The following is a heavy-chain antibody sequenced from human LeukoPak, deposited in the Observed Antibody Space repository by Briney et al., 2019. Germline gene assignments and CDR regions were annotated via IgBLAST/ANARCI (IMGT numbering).Heavy chain of an antibody. CDR2: ISSSSSYI. D-gene: IGHD3-10*01. Sequence: PGGSLRLSCAASGFTFSSYIMNWVRQAPGKGLEWVSSISSSSSYIYYADSVKGRFTISRDNSKNTLYLQMNSLRAEDTAVYYCAKLQGDITMVRGVLNGFDYWGQGTLVTVSS. V-gene: IGHV3-21*04. J-gene: IGHJ4*02. CDR3: AKLQGDITMVRGVLNGFDY. CDR1: GFTFSSYI.